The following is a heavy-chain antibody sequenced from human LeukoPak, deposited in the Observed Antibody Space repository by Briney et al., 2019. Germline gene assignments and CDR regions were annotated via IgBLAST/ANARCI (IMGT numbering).Heavy chain of an antibody. D-gene: IGHD1-26*01. J-gene: IGHJ3*02. CDR2: IVVGSGNT. Sequence: RASVKVSCKASGFTFTSSAVQWVRQARGQRLEWIGWIVVGSGNTNYAQKFQERVTIARDMSTSTAYMELSSLRSEDTAVYYCAAIGVSRLWKVGATTEGAFDIWGQGTMVTVSS. CDR3: AAIGVSRLWKVGATTEGAFDI. V-gene: IGHV1-58*01. CDR1: GFTFTSSA.